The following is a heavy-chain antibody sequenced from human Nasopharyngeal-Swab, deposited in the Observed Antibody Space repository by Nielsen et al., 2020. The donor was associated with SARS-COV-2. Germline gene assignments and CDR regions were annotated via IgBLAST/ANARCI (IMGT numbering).Heavy chain of an antibody. CDR3: ARDRIEITIFGVVYYGMDV. D-gene: IGHD3-3*01. V-gene: IGHV3-11*05. Sequence: GGSLRLSCVASGFTFSDHYMTWIRQAPGKGLEWVSFISDSGSYRNHADSVKGRFTISRDNAKNSLYLEMESLRVEDTAVYYCARDRIEITIFGVVYYGMDVWGQGTTVTVSS. J-gene: IGHJ6*02. CDR1: GFTFSDHY. CDR2: ISDSGSYR.